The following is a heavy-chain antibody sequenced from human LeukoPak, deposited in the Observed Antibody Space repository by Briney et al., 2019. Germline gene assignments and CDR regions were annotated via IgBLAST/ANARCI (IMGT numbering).Heavy chain of an antibody. J-gene: IGHJ4*02. CDR1: GSTFTAYY. Sequence: ASVKVSCKASGSTFTAYYMHWVRQAPGQGLEWMGWINPSSGGTKYAQKFQGGVTMTRDTSINTAYMELSRLTSDDTAVYYCARGSNYYDYLDGDYWGQGTLVTVSS. D-gene: IGHD3-22*01. CDR3: ARGSNYYDYLDGDY. V-gene: IGHV1-2*02. CDR2: INPSSGGT.